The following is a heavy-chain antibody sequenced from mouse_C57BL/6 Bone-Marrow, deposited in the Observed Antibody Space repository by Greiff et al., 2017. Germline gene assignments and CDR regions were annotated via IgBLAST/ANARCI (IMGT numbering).Heavy chain of an antibody. D-gene: IGHD1-1*01. CDR2: INPSNGGT. J-gene: IGHJ1*03. CDR1: GYTFTSYW. Sequence: VQLQQSGTELVKPGASVKLSCKASGYTFTSYWMHWVKQRPGQGLEWIGNINPSNGGTNYNEKFKSKATLTVDKSSSTAYMQLRSLTSEDSAVYYCARSGYYGSSYWYFDVWGTGTTVTGSS. V-gene: IGHV1-53*01. CDR3: ARSGYYGSSYWYFDV.